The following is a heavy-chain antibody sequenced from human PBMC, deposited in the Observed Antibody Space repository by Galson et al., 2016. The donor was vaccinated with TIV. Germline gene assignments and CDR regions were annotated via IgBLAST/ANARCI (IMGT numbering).Heavy chain of an antibody. CDR1: GFSLSTSGVA. J-gene: IGHJ3*02. D-gene: IGHD2-2*01. CDR3: AHRRSVASAVLDAFDI. Sequence: PALVKPTQTLTLTCTFSGFSLSTSGVAVGWIRQPPGKALEWLALIYWDDDERYRPSLKSRLTITKDTPKNQVLLTVTNLDPEDTATYYCAHRRSVASAVLDAFDIWGPGTVVTVSS. V-gene: IGHV2-5*02. CDR2: IYWDDDE.